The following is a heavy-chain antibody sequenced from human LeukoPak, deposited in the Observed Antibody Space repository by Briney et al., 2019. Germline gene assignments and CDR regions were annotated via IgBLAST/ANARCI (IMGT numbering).Heavy chain of an antibody. Sequence: SETLSLTCAVYGGSFSGYYWSWIRQPPGKGLEWIGEINHSGSTNYNPSLKSRVTISVDTSKNQFSLKVTLVTAADTAVYYCARILRTNRPGHSYNYYTDVWGKGTTVTISS. J-gene: IGHJ6*03. CDR3: ARILRTNRPGHSYNYYTDV. V-gene: IGHV4-34*01. CDR1: GGSFSGYY. CDR2: INHSGST. D-gene: IGHD1-14*01.